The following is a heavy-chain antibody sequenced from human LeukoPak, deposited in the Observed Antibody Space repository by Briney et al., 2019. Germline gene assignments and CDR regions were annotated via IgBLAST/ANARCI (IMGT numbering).Heavy chain of an antibody. Sequence: SVKVSCKASGGTFSSYAISWVRQAPGQGLEWMGGIIPIFGTANYAQKFQVRVTITADESTSTAYMELSSLRSEDTAVYYCAREGTYCSSTSCSSYYYYYGMDVWGQGTTVTVSS. D-gene: IGHD2-2*01. CDR3: AREGTYCSSTSCSSYYYYYGMDV. V-gene: IGHV1-69*13. J-gene: IGHJ6*02. CDR2: IIPIFGTA. CDR1: GGTFSSYA.